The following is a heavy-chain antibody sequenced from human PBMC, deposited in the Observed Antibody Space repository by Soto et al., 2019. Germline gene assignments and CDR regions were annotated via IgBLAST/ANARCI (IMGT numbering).Heavy chain of an antibody. CDR1: GFTFSSYA. CDR3: ASDLVGESYPKSDY. D-gene: IGHD3-16*01. V-gene: IGHV3-30-3*01. CDR2: ISYDGNNK. J-gene: IGHJ4*02. Sequence: QVQLVESGGGVVQPGKSLRLSCAASGFTFSSYALHWVRQAPGKGLEWVAVISYDGNNKYYADSVKGRFTISRDNSKNTLYLQMNSLGAEDTAVYYCASDLVGESYPKSDYWGQGTLVTVSS.